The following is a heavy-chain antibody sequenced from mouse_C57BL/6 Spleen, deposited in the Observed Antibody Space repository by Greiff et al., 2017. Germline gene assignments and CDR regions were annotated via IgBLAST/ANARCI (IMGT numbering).Heavy chain of an antibody. CDR2: ISYDGSN. CDR3: ASVYDYDYFDY. Sequence: EVQLQQSGPGLVKPSQSLSLTCSVTGYSITSGYYWNWIRQFPGNKLEWMGYISYDGSNNYNPSLKNRISITRDTSKNQFFLKLNSVTTEDTATYYCASVYDYDYFDYWGQGTTLTVSS. J-gene: IGHJ2*01. V-gene: IGHV3-6*01. CDR1: GYSITSGYY. D-gene: IGHD2-4*01.